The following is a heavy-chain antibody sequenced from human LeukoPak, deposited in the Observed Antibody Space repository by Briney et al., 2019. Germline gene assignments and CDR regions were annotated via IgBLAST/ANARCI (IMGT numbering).Heavy chain of an antibody. D-gene: IGHD3-22*01. J-gene: IGHJ4*02. V-gene: IGHV3-48*03. Sequence: PGGSLRLSCAASGFTFSSYEMNWVRQAPGKGLEWVSYISSSGSNIYYADSVKGRFTISRDNAKNSLYLQMNSLRAEDTAVYYCARGGYYDSSGYYPTFDYWGQGTLVTVSS. CDR2: ISSSGSNI. CDR1: GFTFSSYE. CDR3: ARGGYYDSSGYYPTFDY.